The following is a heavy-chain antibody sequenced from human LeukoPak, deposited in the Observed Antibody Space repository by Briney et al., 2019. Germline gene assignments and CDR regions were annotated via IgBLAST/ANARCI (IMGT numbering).Heavy chain of an antibody. V-gene: IGHV5-51*01. D-gene: IGHD3-3*01. CDR3: ARHVGVGGYYADDAFDI. CDR2: IYPGDSDT. J-gene: IGHJ3*02. Sequence: GESLKISCKGSGYSFTSYWIGWVRQMPGKGLEWMGIIYPGDSDTRYSPSFPGQVTISADKSTSTAYLQWSSLKASDTAMYYCARHVGVGGYYADDAFDIWGQGTMVTVSS. CDR1: GYSFTSYW.